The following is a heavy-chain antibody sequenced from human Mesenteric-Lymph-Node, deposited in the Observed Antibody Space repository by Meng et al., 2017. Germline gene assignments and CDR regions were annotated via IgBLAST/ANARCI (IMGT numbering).Heavy chain of an antibody. CDR3: ASFEYSSSSDY. Sequence: GGSLRLSCAASGFTFSDYYMSWISQAPGKGLEWVSSISNSSSYIYYADSVKGRFTISRDNAKNSLYLQMNSLRAEDTAVYYCASFEYSSSSDYWGQGTLVTVSS. CDR1: GFTFSDYY. V-gene: IGHV3-11*06. D-gene: IGHD6-6*01. J-gene: IGHJ4*02. CDR2: ISNSSSYI.